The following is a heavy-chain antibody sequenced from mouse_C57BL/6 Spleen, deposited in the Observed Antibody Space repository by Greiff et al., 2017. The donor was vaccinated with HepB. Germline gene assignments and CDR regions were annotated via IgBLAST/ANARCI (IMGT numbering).Heavy chain of an antibody. CDR3: ASPPYGSSYWYFDV. V-gene: IGHV1-39*01. Sequence: EVQGVESGPELVKPGASVKISCKASGYSFTDYNMNWVKQSNGKSLEWIGVINPNYGTTSYNQKFKGKATLTVDQSSSTAYMQLNSLTSEDSAVYYCASPPYGSSYWYFDVWGTGTTVTVSS. D-gene: IGHD1-1*02. J-gene: IGHJ1*03. CDR2: INPNYGTT. CDR1: GYSFTDYN.